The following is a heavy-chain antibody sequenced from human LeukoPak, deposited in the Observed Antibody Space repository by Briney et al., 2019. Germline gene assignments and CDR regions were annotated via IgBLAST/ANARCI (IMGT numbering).Heavy chain of an antibody. CDR2: ISSSGSTI. Sequence: GGSLRLSCAASGFTFSDYYMSWIRQAPGKGLEWVSYISSSGSTIYYADSVKGRFTISRDNSKNTLYLQMNSLRAEDTAVYYCARHVERWLPSHWGQGTLVTVSS. D-gene: IGHD5-24*01. J-gene: IGHJ4*02. CDR3: ARHVERWLPSH. V-gene: IGHV3-11*04. CDR1: GFTFSDYY.